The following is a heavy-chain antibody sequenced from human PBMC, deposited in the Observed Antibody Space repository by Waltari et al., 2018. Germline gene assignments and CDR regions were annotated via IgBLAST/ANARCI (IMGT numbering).Heavy chain of an antibody. J-gene: IGHJ5*02. CDR2: IKEDGSEK. CDR3: ARVPLMYSSSSRWRNWFDP. Sequence: EVQLVESGGGVVQPGGSLRLSCAVSGFTFSRYWMTWVRQAPGKGLEWVDNIKEDGSEKYYVDSVKGRFTISRDNAKNSLYLQMNSLRAEDTAVYYCARVPLMYSSSSRWRNWFDPWGQGTLVTVSS. V-gene: IGHV3-7*03. D-gene: IGHD6-6*01. CDR1: GFTFSRYW.